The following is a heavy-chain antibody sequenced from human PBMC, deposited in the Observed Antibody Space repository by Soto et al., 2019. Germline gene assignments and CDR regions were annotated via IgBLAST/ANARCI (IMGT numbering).Heavy chain of an antibody. CDR2: IYYSGST. CDR3: ARHLLHYYDILTCYYRGSWFDP. CDR1: GGSISSSSYY. V-gene: IGHV4-39*01. J-gene: IGHJ5*02. Sequence: QLQLQESGPGLVKPSETLSLTCTVSGGSISSSSYYWGWIRQPPGKGLEWMGSIYYSGSTYYNPSLKSRVTISVDTSKNQFSLTLRSVTAADTAVYYCARHLLHYYDILTCYYRGSWFDPWGQGTLVTVAS. D-gene: IGHD3-9*01.